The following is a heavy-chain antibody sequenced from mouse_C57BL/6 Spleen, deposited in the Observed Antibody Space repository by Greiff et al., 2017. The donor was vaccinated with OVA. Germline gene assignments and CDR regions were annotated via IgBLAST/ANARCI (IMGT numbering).Heavy chain of an antibody. CDR3: ARFPDYDGVDY. CDR1: GFTFSDYG. V-gene: IGHV5-17*01. CDR2: ISSGSSTI. J-gene: IGHJ4*01. D-gene: IGHD2-4*01. Sequence: EVKVEESGGGLVKPGGSLKLSCAASGFTFSDYGMHWVRQAPEKGLEWVAYISSGSSTIYYADTVKGRFTISRDNAKNTLFLQMTSLRSEDTAMYYCARFPDYDGVDYWGQGTSVTVSS.